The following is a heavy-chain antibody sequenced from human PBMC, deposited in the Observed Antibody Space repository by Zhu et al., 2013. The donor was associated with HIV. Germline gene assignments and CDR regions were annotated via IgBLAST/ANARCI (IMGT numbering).Heavy chain of an antibody. CDR2: IIPIFGTA. V-gene: IGHV1-69*01. J-gene: IGHJ1*01. D-gene: IGHD6-19*01. CDR1: GGTFSSYA. CDR3: ARDRIAVAGTKAWLGEYFQH. Sequence: QVQLVQSGAEVKKPGSSVKVSCKASGGTFSSYAISWVRQAPGQGLEWMGGIIPIFGTANYAQKFQGRVTITADESTSTAYMELSSLRSEDTAVYYCARDRIAVAGTKAWLGEYFQHWGQGTLVTVSS.